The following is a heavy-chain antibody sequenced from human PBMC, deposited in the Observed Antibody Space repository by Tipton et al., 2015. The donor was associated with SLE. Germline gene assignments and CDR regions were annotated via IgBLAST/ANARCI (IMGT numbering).Heavy chain of an antibody. CDR2: IYPDDSDA. Sequence: QLVQSGAEVKKPGESLKISCKGSGYSFTNYWIAWVRQMPGKGLEWMGIIYPDDSDARYSPSFEGQVTISADKSISTAYLQWSSLKASDTAMYYCARWYSSSWFAFDIWGQGTMVTVSS. D-gene: IGHD6-13*01. CDR3: ARWYSSSWFAFDI. J-gene: IGHJ3*02. CDR1: GYSFTNYW. V-gene: IGHV5-51*01.